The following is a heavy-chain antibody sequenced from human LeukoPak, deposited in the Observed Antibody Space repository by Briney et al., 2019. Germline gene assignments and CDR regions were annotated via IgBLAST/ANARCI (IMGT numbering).Heavy chain of an antibody. CDR3: ARGNMGHYDSFGYYFFGY. CDR1: GYSISSGYY. CDR2: IYHSGST. V-gene: IGHV4-38-2*02. Sequence: PSETLSLTCTVSGYSISSGYYWGWIRQPPGKGLEWIGSIYHSGSTYYNPSLKSRVTISVDTSKNQFSLKLSSVTAADTAVYYCARGNMGHYDSFGYYFFGYWGQGIPVTVSS. J-gene: IGHJ4*02. D-gene: IGHD3-22*01.